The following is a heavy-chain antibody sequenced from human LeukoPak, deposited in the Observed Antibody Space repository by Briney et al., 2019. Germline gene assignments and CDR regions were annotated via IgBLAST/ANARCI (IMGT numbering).Heavy chain of an antibody. V-gene: IGHV3-7*03. CDR1: GFTFSRYW. CDR2: IKQDGSEK. Sequence: GGSLRLSCAASGFTFSRYWMSWVRQAPGKGLEWVANIKQDGSEKYYVDSVKGRFTISGDNAKNSLYLQMNSLRAEDTAVYYCASTGLEARYSYFDNWGQGTLATVSS. D-gene: IGHD5-12*01. CDR3: ASTGLEARYSYFDN. J-gene: IGHJ4*02.